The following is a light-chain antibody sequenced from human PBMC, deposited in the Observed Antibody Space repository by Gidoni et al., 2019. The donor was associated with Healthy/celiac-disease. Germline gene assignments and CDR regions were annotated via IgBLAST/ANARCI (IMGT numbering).Light chain of an antibody. CDR2: DNH. J-gene: IGLJ2*01. CDR3: GTWDSSLSYVV. Sequence: SVLTQPPSVSAAPGQKVTISCSGSSSNIGNNYVSWYQQLTGTAPKLLIYDNHKRPSGIPDRFSGSKSGTSATLGITGLQTGDEADYYCGTWDSSLSYVVFGGGTKLTVL. CDR1: SSNIGNNY. V-gene: IGLV1-51*01.